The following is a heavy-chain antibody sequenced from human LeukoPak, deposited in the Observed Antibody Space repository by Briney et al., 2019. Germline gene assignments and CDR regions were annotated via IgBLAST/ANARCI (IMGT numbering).Heavy chain of an antibody. J-gene: IGHJ5*02. V-gene: IGHV4-59*01. CDR2: IYYSGST. D-gene: IGHD3-22*01. Sequence: PSETLSLTCTVSGGSISSYYWSWIRQPPGEGLEWIGYIYYSGSTNYNPSLKSRLTISVDTSKNQFSLKLSSVTAADTAIYYCARGDSSGFYNWFDPWGQGILVTVSS. CDR1: GGSISSYY. CDR3: ARGDSSGFYNWFDP.